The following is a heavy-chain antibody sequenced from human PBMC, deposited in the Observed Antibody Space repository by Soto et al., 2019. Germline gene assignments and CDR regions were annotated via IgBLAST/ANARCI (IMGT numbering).Heavy chain of an antibody. CDR1: GFTFSSYG. J-gene: IGHJ4*02. D-gene: IGHD2-2*03. V-gene: IGHV3-33*01. Sequence: GGSLRLSCAASGFTFSSYGMHWVRQAPGKGLEWVAVIWYDGSNKYYADSVKGRFTISRDNSKNTLYLQMNSLRAEDTAVYYCARDGGYCSSTSCYGFDYWGQGTLVTVSS. CDR2: IWYDGSNK. CDR3: ARDGGYCSSTSCYGFDY.